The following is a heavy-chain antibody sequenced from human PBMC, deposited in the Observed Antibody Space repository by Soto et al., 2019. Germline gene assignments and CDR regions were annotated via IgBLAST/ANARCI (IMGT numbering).Heavy chain of an antibody. J-gene: IGHJ4*02. CDR2: VSYDGSTK. CDR1: GFTFSNYG. D-gene: IGHD5-12*01. V-gene: IGHV3-30*03. Sequence: QVQLVESGGGVVQPGRSLRLSCAASGFTFSNYGMHWVRQAPGKGLEWVAVVSYDGSTKYYADSVKGRFTISRDNSQSTLYVQMNSLRPEDSTLYYCVRHLGGYNSPYFDSWGEGIQVTVSS. CDR3: VRHLGGYNSPYFDS.